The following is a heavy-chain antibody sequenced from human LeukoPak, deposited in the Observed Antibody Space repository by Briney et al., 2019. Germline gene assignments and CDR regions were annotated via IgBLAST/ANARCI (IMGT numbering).Heavy chain of an antibody. J-gene: IGHJ6*02. CDR2: ISSSGSTI. Sequence: GRSLRLSCAASGFTFSSYEMNWVRPAPGKGLEWVSYISSSGSTIYYADSVKGRSNISRDNAKNSVYLQMNCLRAEDTAVYYCARGYCSSTSCYTHYYYYGMDVWGQGTTVTVSS. CDR1: GFTFSSYE. CDR3: ARGYCSSTSCYTHYYYYGMDV. D-gene: IGHD2-2*02. V-gene: IGHV3-48*03.